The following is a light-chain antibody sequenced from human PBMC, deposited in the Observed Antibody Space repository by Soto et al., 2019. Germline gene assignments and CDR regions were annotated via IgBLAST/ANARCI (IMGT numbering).Light chain of an antibody. V-gene: IGKV1-5*03. CDR2: KAS. CDR3: QHYNSYSDA. J-gene: IGKJ1*01. CDR1: QTISSW. Sequence: DIQMTQSPSTLSGSVGDRVTITCRASQTISSWLAWYQQKPGKAPKLLIYKASTLKSGVPSRVSGSGSGTEFTLTISSLQPVEFATYYCQHYNSYSDAFGQGTKVELK.